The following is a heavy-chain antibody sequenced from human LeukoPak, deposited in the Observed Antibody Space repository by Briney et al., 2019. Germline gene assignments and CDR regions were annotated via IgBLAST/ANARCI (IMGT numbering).Heavy chain of an antibody. D-gene: IGHD3-10*01. CDR2: FRYDGIDK. V-gene: IGHV3-30*02. J-gene: IGHJ4*02. CDR3: ARDGSGSYYDLDY. Sequence: GGSLRLSCAASGFTFSSYVMHWVRQAPGKGLEWVAFFRYDGIDKNYADSVKGRFTISRDKSKNTLYLEMNSLRAEDTAVYFCARDGSGSYYDLDYWGQGILVTVSS. CDR1: GFTFSSYV.